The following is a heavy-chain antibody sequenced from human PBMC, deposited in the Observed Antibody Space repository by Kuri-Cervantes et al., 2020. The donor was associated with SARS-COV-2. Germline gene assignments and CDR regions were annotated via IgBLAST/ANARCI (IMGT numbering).Heavy chain of an antibody. Sequence: SVKVSCKASGGTFSSYTISWVRQAPGQGLEWMGGIIPIFGTANYAQKFQGRVTITADKSTSTAYVELSSLRSEDTAVYYCASRILKRPLPPKTTVTVPGMDVWGQGTTVTVSS. V-gene: IGHV1-69*06. CDR3: ASRILKRPLPPKTTVTVPGMDV. J-gene: IGHJ6*02. CDR2: IIPIFGTA. D-gene: IGHD4-11*01. CDR1: GGTFSSYT.